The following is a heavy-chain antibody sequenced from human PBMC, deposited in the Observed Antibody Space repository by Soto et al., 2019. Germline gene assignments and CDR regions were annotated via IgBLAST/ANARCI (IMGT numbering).Heavy chain of an antibody. CDR3: AKNRVLMVRGNWFDP. D-gene: IGHD2-8*01. Sequence: GGSLRLSCAASGFTFSSYGMHWVRQAPGKGLEWVAVISYDGSNKYYADSVKGRFTISRDNSKNTLYLQMNSLRAEDTAVYYCAKNRVLMVRGNWFDPWGQGTLVTVSS. CDR1: GFTFSSYG. CDR2: ISYDGSNK. V-gene: IGHV3-30*18. J-gene: IGHJ5*02.